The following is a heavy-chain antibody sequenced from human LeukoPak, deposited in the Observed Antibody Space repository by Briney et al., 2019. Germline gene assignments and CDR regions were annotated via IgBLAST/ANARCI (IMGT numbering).Heavy chain of an antibody. Sequence: GGSLRLSCAASGFTFGSYWMHWVRQAPGKGLVWVSRINSDGSSTSYADSVKGRFTISRDNAKNTLYLQMNSLRAEDTAVYYCARVPGRYYDSSGYQGLDYWGQGTLVTVSS. D-gene: IGHD3-22*01. V-gene: IGHV3-74*01. CDR2: INSDGSST. J-gene: IGHJ4*02. CDR3: ARVPGRYYDSSGYQGLDY. CDR1: GFTFGSYW.